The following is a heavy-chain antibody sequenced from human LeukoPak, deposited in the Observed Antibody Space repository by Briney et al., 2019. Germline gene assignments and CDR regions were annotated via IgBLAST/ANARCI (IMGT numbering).Heavy chain of an antibody. Sequence: SEALSLTCTVSGGSISSYYWSWIRQPPGKGLEWIGYIYYSGTTNYNPSLKSRVTISIDTSKNQFSLKLTSVTAADTAVYYCARSSPRYSSGWYNGMDVWGQGTTVTVSS. J-gene: IGHJ6*02. D-gene: IGHD6-19*01. CDR1: GGSISSYY. CDR3: ARSSPRYSSGWYNGMDV. CDR2: IYYSGTT. V-gene: IGHV4-59*01.